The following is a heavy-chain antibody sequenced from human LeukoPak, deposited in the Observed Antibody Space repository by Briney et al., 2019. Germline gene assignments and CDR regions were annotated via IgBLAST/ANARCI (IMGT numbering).Heavy chain of an antibody. J-gene: IGHJ6*02. Sequence: GGSLRLSCAASGFTFSSYAMSWVRQAPGKGLEWVSAISGSGGSTYYADSVKGRFTISRDNSKNTLYLQMNSLRAEDTAVYYCAKYPIYFTIFRVVRSGMDVWGQGTTVTVSS. D-gene: IGHD3-3*01. CDR1: GFTFSSYA. CDR2: ISGSGGST. CDR3: AKYPIYFTIFRVVRSGMDV. V-gene: IGHV3-23*01.